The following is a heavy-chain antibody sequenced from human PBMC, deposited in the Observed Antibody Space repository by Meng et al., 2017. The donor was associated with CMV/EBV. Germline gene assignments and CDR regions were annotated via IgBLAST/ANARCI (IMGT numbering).Heavy chain of an antibody. CDR3: ARYVESWSTDPLDF. CDR1: GFTLNAYA. Sequence: GGSLRLSCSVSGFTLNAYAMSWVRQAPGKGLEWVSAISGSGGSAYYADSLKGRSTISRDNSKNTLYLQMHSLRAEDTAVYYCARYVESWSTDPLDFWGQGTLVTVSS. D-gene: IGHD4-11*01. CDR2: ISGSGGSA. J-gene: IGHJ4*02. V-gene: IGHV3-23*01.